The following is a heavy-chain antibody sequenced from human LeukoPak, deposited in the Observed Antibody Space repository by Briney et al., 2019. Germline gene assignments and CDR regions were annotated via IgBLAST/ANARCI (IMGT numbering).Heavy chain of an antibody. V-gene: IGHV4-34*01. CDR2: INHSGST. CDR1: GGSFSGYY. Sequence: SETLSLTCAVYGGSFSGYYWSWIRQPPGKGLEWIGEINHSGSTNYNPSLKCRVTISVDTSKNQFSLKLSSVTAADTAVYYCARGGGDYWGQGTLVTVSS. J-gene: IGHJ4*02. CDR3: ARGGGDY. D-gene: IGHD3-10*01.